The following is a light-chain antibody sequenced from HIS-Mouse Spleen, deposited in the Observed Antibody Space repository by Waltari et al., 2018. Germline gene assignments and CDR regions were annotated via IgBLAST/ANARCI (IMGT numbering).Light chain of an antibody. J-gene: IGLJ3*02. CDR2: EGS. CDR1: SSDVGSYNL. Sequence: QSALTQPASVSGSPGQSITISCTGTSSDVGSYNLVSWYQQHPGKAPKLMIYEGSKRPSGVSNRLSGSKSGNTASLTISGLQAEDEADYYCCSYAGSSTLVFVGGTKLTVL. CDR3: CSYAGSSTLV. V-gene: IGLV2-23*01.